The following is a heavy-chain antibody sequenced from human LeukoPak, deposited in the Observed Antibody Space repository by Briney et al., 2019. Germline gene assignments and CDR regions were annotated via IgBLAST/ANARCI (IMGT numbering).Heavy chain of an antibody. D-gene: IGHD2-15*01. CDR2: ISGSGGST. CDR3: SRRLPFDY. V-gene: IGHV3-23*01. CDR1: GFTFSSYA. Sequence: GGSLRLSCAASGFTFSSYALSWVRQAPGKGLEWVSGISGSGGSTHYADSVKGRFTISRDNSKNTLYLQMSSLSAEDTAVYYCSRRLPFDYWGQGTLVTVSS. J-gene: IGHJ4*02.